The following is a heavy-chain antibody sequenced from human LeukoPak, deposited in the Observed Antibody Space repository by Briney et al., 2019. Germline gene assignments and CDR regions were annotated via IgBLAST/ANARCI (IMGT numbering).Heavy chain of an antibody. Sequence: GGSLTLSCEAPGFSFSESYMSGIAQAPGKGLQWVAYISGSGSSIYYADSVRGRFTVSRDNARNSLYLHMNSLKADDTAVYYCARGKRRFDYWGQGTLVTVSS. V-gene: IGHV3-11*01. CDR3: ARGKRRFDY. J-gene: IGHJ4*02. CDR2: ISGSGSSI. CDR1: GFSFSESY.